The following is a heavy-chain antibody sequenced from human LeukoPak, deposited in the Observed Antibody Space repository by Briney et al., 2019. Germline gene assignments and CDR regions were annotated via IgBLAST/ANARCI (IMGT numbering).Heavy chain of an antibody. V-gene: IGHV3-7*03. Sequence: GGSLRLSCAASGFTFSSHWMNWVRQAPGKGLEWVANIKQDGSEKYYVDSVKGRFTISRDNAKNSLYLQMNSLRAEDMALYYCAKSYCSSTSCHTDYWGQGTLVTVSS. J-gene: IGHJ4*02. CDR2: IKQDGSEK. CDR3: AKSYCSSTSCHTDY. D-gene: IGHD2-2*02. CDR1: GFTFSSHW.